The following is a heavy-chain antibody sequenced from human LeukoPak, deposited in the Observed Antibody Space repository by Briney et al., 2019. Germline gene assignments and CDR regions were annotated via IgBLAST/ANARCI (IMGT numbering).Heavy chain of an antibody. D-gene: IGHD2-15*01. CDR2: IYYSGST. Sequence: SETLSLTCTLSGGAISSYVGTWVRQPPGTGLEWIGYIYYSGSTNYNPSLKSRVTISVDTSKNQFSLKLSSVTAADTAVYYCARSGGGWQGGSWEYYFDYWGQGTLVTVSS. V-gene: IGHV4-59*08. CDR3: ARSGGGWQGGSWEYYFDY. CDR1: GGAISSYV. J-gene: IGHJ4*02.